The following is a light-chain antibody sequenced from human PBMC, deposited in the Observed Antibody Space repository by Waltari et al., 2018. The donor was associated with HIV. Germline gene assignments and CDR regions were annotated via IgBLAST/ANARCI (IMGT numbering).Light chain of an antibody. CDR3: CSYAGSPYV. J-gene: IGLJ1*01. CDR2: EVN. V-gene: IGLV2-23*02. CDR1: SSDVGRYNL. Sequence: QSALTQPASVSGPPGQSITISCPGTSSDVGRYNLASWYQQHPGKAPKLMIYEVNKRPSGVSNRFSGSKSGNTASLTISGLQAEDEADYYCCSYAGSPYVFGTGTKVTVL.